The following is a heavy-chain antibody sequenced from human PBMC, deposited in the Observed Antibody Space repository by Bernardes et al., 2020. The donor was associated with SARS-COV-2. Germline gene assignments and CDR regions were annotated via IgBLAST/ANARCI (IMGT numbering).Heavy chain of an antibody. D-gene: IGHD3-9*01. V-gene: IGHV4-4*02. J-gene: IGHJ6*02. CDR2: IYHSGST. CDR3: AREEKLRYFDWLVVDYYGMDV. CDR1: GGSISSSNW. Sequence: SETLSLTCAVSGGSISSSNWWSWVRQPPGKGLEWIGEIYHSGSTNYNPSLKSRVTISVDKSKNQFSLKLSSVTAADTAVYYCAREEKLRYFDWLVVDYYGMDVWGQGPPVTVSS.